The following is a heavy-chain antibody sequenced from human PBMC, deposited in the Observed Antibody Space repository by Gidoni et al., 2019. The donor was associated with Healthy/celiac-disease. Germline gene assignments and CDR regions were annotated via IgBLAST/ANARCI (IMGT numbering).Heavy chain of an antibody. CDR1: GFTVSSYA. J-gene: IGHJ4*02. Sequence: EVQLLESGGGWVQPGGSLRLTRAASGFTVSSYAMSWVRQAPGKGLEGVSAISGSGGSTSYADTVKGRFTISRDNSKNTLYLQMNSLRAEDTAVYYCAAFNPDYYDSSGPLDYWGQGTLVTVSS. CDR3: AAFNPDYYDSSGPLDY. CDR2: ISGSGGST. D-gene: IGHD3-22*01. V-gene: IGHV3-23*01.